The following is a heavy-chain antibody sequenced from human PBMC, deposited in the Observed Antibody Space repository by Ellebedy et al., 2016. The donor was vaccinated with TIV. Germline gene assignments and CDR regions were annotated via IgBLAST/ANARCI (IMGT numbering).Heavy chain of an antibody. J-gene: IGHJ4*02. CDR3: VRGGLPAAGDY. D-gene: IGHD6-13*01. CDR2: ISSAGSP. CDR1: GFTFSDHY. Sequence: GESLKISCAASGFTFSDHYMEWVRRAPGKGLEWVSTISSAGSPNYADSVRGRFTISRDNAKNTLYLQINSLRAEDTAIYYCVRGGLPAAGDYWGQGTLVTVSS. V-gene: IGHV3-69-1*02.